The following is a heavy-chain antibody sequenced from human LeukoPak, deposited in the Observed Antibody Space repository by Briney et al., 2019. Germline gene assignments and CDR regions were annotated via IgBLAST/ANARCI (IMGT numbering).Heavy chain of an antibody. J-gene: IGHJ3*01. CDR3: ARLFSSSWYRGAFDL. Sequence: SETLSLTCTVSGGSISSSSYYWGWIRQRPGKGLEWLGSIYYSGNTYYNPSLKSRVTISVDTSKNQFSLKLSSVTAADTAVYYCARLFSSSWYRGAFDLWGQGTMVTVSS. CDR1: GGSISSSSYY. V-gene: IGHV4-39*01. D-gene: IGHD6-13*01. CDR2: IYYSGNT.